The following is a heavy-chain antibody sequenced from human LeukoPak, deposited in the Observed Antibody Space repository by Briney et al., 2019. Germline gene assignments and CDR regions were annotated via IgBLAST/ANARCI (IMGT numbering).Heavy chain of an antibody. D-gene: IGHD6-19*01. V-gene: IGHV3-53*01. Sequence: GGSLRLSCAASGFTVSSNYMSWVRQAPGKGLEWVSVIYSGGSTYYADPVKGRFTISRDNSKNTLYLQMNSLRAEDTAVYYCARVMNSGWSDYWGQGTLVTVSS. J-gene: IGHJ4*02. CDR2: IYSGGST. CDR3: ARVMNSGWSDY. CDR1: GFTVSSNY.